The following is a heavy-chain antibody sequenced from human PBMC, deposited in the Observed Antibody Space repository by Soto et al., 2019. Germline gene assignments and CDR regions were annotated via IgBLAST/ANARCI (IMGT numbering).Heavy chain of an antibody. Sequence: GSLRLSCAASGFTFSSYGTHWVRQAPGKGLEWVAVISYDGSNKYYADSVKGRFTISRDNSKNTLYLQMNSLRAEDTAVYYCAKVITGTFYYFDYWGQGTLVTVS. V-gene: IGHV3-30*18. J-gene: IGHJ4*02. D-gene: IGHD1-7*01. CDR3: AKVITGTFYYFDY. CDR1: GFTFSSYG. CDR2: ISYDGSNK.